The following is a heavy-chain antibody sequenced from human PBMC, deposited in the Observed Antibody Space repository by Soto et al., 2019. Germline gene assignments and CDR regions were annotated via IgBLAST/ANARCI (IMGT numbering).Heavy chain of an antibody. Sequence: GGSLRLSCTASGFTFSNAWMSWVRQAPGKGLEWIGRIKGESDGGTTDYTTPVKGRFSISRDQSKDTLYLHMNSLKTEDTAVYYCTTGLSNGYYNFDYWGQGTPVTVPQ. CDR3: TTGLSNGYYNFDY. CDR2: IKGESDGGTT. CDR1: GFTFSNAW. J-gene: IGHJ4*02. V-gene: IGHV3-15*01. D-gene: IGHD3-22*01.